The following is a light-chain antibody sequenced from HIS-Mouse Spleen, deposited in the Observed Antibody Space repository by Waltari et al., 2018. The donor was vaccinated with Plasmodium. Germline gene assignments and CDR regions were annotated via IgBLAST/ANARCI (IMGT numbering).Light chain of an antibody. V-gene: IGLV2-11*01. CDR3: CSYAGSYTWV. CDR2: DVS. J-gene: IGLJ3*02. Sequence: QSALTQPRSVSASPGQSVTISCTGTSSDFGGYNYFSCYQQHPGKAPKLMIYDVSKRPSGVPDRFSGSKSGNTASLTISGLQAEDEADYYCCSYAGSYTWVFGGGTKLTVL. CDR1: SSDFGGYNY.